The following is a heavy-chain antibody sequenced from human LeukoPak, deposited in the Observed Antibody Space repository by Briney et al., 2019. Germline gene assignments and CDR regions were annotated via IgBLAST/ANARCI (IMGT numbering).Heavy chain of an antibody. J-gene: IGHJ4*02. CDR3: ARFLGIGSQRYYFDS. CDR1: GDTASSNSAA. Sequence: SQTLSLTCAISGDTASSNSAAWSWIRQSPSRGLEWLGRTYYRSKWYHDYAVSVRSRVSVNPDTSKNQFSLQLNSVTPEDTAVYYCARFLGIGSQRYYFDSWGQGTLVTVSS. D-gene: IGHD6-19*01. CDR2: TYYRSKWYH. V-gene: IGHV6-1*01.